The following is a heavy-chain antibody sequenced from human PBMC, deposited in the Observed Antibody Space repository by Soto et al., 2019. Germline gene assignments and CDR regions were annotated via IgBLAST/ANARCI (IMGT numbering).Heavy chain of an antibody. CDR1: GGSFSGYY. J-gene: IGHJ4*02. CDR2: INQSGST. D-gene: IGHD5-18*01. CDR3: ARKRGYTYGVDY. Sequence: PSETLSLTCAVSGGSFSGYYWSWIRQPPGKGLEWIGEINQSGSTNYNPSLKSRVTISVDTSKNQFSLKLSSVTGADTAVYYCARKRGYTYGVDYWGQGTLVTVS. V-gene: IGHV4-34*01.